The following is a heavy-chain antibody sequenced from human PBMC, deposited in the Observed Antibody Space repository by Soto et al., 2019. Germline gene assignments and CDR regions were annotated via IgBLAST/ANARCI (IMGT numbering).Heavy chain of an antibody. CDR3: ARHYYYDSSGYQVDFDY. CDR1: GGSFSGYY. V-gene: IGHV4-34*01. J-gene: IGHJ4*02. Sequence: SETLSLTCAVYGGSFSGYYWSWIRQPPGKGLEWIGEINHSGSTNYNPSLKSRVTISVDTSKNQFSLKLSSVTAADTAVYYCARHYYYDSSGYQVDFDYWGQGTLVTVSS. D-gene: IGHD3-22*01. CDR2: INHSGST.